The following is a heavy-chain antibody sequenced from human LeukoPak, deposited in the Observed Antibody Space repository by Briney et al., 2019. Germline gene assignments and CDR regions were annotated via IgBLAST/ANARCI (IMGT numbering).Heavy chain of an antibody. CDR3: AKDPEGRYLYDSSGYY. CDR1: GFTFDGYA. CDR2: ISWNSGSI. Sequence: PGRSLRLSCAASGFTFDGYAMHWVRQAPGKGLEWVSGISWNSGSIGYADSVKGRFTISRDNAKNSLYLQMNSLRAEDTALYYCAKDPEGRYLYDSSGYYWGQGTLVTVSS. J-gene: IGHJ4*02. D-gene: IGHD3-22*01. V-gene: IGHV3-9*01.